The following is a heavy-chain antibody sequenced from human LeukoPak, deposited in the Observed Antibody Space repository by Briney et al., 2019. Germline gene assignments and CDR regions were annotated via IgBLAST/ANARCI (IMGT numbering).Heavy chain of an antibody. CDR3: AKDQEPSRRGVAFDI. D-gene: IGHD3-10*01. CDR2: IRYDGSNK. CDR1: GFTFSSYG. Sequence: GGSLRLSCAASGFTFSSYGMHWVRQAPGKGLEWVVFIRYDGSNKYYADSVKGRFTISRDNSKNTLYLQMNSMRAGDTAVHYFAKDQEPSRRGVAFDIWGQGTMVTVSS. J-gene: IGHJ3*02. V-gene: IGHV3-30*02.